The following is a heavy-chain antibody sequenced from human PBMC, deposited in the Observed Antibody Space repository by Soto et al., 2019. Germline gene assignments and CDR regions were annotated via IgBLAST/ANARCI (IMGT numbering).Heavy chain of an antibody. D-gene: IGHD3-22*01. CDR3: VSPGYYDSSGYFYFDY. Sequence: PSETLSLTCAVYGGSFSGYYWSWIRQPPGKGLEWIGEINHSGSANYNPSLKSRVTISVDTSKNQFSLKLSSVTAADTAVYYCVSPGYYDSSGYFYFDYWGQGTLVTVSS. J-gene: IGHJ4*02. CDR1: GGSFSGYY. CDR2: INHSGSA. V-gene: IGHV4-34*01.